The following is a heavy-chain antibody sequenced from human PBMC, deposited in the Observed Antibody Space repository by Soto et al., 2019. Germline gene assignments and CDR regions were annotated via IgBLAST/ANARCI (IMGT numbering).Heavy chain of an antibody. CDR2: SIPILGRA. J-gene: IGHJ4*02. CDR1: AGTFNNHS. CDR3: VRELGYFVF. V-gene: IGHV1-69*08. D-gene: IGHD2-15*01. Sequence: QVQLVQSGTEVKKPGSSVAVSCQASAGTFNNHSLSWVRQAPGQGLEWMGRSIPILGRADYSQKFQGRLTMTVEKSTSTADMELSRLKYLDTAVYYCVRELGYFVFWGQGTLVSVSS.